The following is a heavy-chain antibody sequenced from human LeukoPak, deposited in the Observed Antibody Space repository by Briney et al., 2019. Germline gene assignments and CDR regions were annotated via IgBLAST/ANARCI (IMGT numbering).Heavy chain of an antibody. Sequence: PGGSLRLSCAASGFTFSSYWMYWVRQAPGKGLVWVSRINRDGSSSSYADSVKGRFTISRDNAKNTLYLQMNSLRVEDTAVYYCPRLGDNSGYYDYWGQGTLVTVSS. CDR2: INRDGSSS. CDR1: GFTFSSYW. J-gene: IGHJ4*02. D-gene: IGHD3-22*01. V-gene: IGHV3-74*01. CDR3: PRLGDNSGYYDY.